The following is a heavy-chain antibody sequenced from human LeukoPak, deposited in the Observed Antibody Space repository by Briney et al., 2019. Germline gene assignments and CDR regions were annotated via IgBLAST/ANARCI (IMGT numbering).Heavy chain of an antibody. J-gene: IGHJ5*02. V-gene: IGHV3-23*01. CDR2: IRASGSTT. CDR1: GFTFSTYW. D-gene: IGHD3-16*01. CDR3: AKGNHDYVWGSAFDP. Sequence: GGSLRLSCAASGFTFSTYWMSWVRQAPGKGLEWVSVIRASGSTTNYADSVKGRFTISRDNSKNTLYLQMNSLRAEDTAVYYCAKGNHDYVWGSAFDPWGQGTLVTVSS.